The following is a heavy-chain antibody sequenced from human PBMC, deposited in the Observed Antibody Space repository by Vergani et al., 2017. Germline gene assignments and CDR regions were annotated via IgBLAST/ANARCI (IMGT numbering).Heavy chain of an antibody. D-gene: IGHD3-10*01. CDR2: MYHSGST. J-gene: IGHJ5*02. CDR3: GRVADFYGLGSRLLDL. Sequence: QVRLQESGPGLVKPSETLSLTCSVSGGPMSGYYWRWIRQPPGKELEWIGYMYHSGSTNYNPSLDTRVTISGDTSKNQFSLKLNSVTAAGTAVYYCGRVADFYGLGSRLLDLWGQGILVTVSS. V-gene: IGHV4-59*01. CDR1: GGPMSGYY.